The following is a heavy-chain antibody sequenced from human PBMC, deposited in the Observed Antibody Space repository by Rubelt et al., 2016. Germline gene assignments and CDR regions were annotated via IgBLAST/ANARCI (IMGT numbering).Heavy chain of an antibody. J-gene: IGHJ5*02. Sequence: QVQLQESGPGLVKPSQTLSLTCTVSGGSISSGGYYWSWIRQHPGKGLEWIGYNYYSGSTNYNPSLKSRVTISVDTAKNQFSLKLSSVTAADTAVYYCARGTAVAGIGDNWFDPWGQGTLVTVSS. D-gene: IGHD6-19*01. V-gene: IGHV4-31*03. CDR2: NYYSGST. CDR1: GGSISSGGYY. CDR3: ARGTAVAGIGDNWFDP.